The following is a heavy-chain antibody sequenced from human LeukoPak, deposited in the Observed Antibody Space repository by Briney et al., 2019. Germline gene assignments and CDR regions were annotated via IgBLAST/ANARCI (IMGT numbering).Heavy chain of an antibody. D-gene: IGHD5-24*01. CDR2: IYYSGST. J-gene: IGHJ3*02. V-gene: IGHV4-39*01. CDR1: GGSISSSSYY. Sequence: PSETLSLTCAVSGGSISSSSYYWGWIRQPPGKGLEWIGSIYYSGSTYDNPSLQSRFTISVDTSKTQGSLKFSSVTAADTAVYYCARHRKRWLQPAPDAFDIWGQGTMVTVSS. CDR3: ARHRKRWLQPAPDAFDI.